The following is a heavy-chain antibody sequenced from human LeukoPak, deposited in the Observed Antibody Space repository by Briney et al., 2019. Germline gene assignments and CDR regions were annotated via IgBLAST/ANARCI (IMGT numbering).Heavy chain of an antibody. J-gene: IGHJ4*02. D-gene: IGHD4-11*01. V-gene: IGHV1-69*05. Sequence: SVNVSCKSSGGTFSSYAISWVRQAPGQGLEWMGGIIPILGTANYAQKFQGRVTITTDESTSTAYMELSSLRSEDTAVYYCAREGYDYSNYVRLDYWGQGTLVTVSS. CDR3: AREGYDYSNYVRLDY. CDR2: IIPILGTA. CDR1: GGTFSSYA.